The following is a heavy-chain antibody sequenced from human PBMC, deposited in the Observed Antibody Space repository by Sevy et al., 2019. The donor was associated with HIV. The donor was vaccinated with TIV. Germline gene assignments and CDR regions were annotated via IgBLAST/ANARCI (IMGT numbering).Heavy chain of an antibody. V-gene: IGHV3-49*03. CDR2: IGSKTYGGTT. CDR3: TRVLQDYYYYYGMDV. J-gene: IGHJ6*02. CDR1: GFTFADYP. Sequence: GGSLRLSCTASGFTFADYPLGWFRQATGKGLEWIGFIGSKTYGGTTEYAASVKGRFTISRDDSKTIAYLQMNSLKTEDTAVYYCTRVLQDYYYYYGMDVWGQGTTVTVSS.